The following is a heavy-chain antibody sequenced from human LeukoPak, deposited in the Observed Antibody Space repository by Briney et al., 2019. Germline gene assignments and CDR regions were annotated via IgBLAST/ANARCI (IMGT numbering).Heavy chain of an antibody. CDR3: AKDQNYESSGYYGGFDC. Sequence: PGGSLRLSCAASGFKFSTYGIHWVRQAPGKGLEWVAVIWYDGSKEYYAGSVKGRFTISRDNSENTLNLQMNSLRAEDTALYYCAKDQNYESSGYYGGFDCWGQGTLVTVSS. CDR1: GFKFSTYG. CDR2: IWYDGSKE. J-gene: IGHJ4*02. D-gene: IGHD3-22*01. V-gene: IGHV3-33*06.